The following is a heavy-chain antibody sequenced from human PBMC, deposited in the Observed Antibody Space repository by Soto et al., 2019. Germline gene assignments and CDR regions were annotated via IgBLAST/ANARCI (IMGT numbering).Heavy chain of an antibody. D-gene: IGHD2-2*01. CDR3: AKDQPGYCSSTSCPNWFDP. J-gene: IGHJ5*02. Sequence: PGGSLRLSCAASGFTFSSYGMHWVRQAPGKGLEWVAVISYDGSNKYYADSVKGRFTISRDNSKNTLYLQMNSLRAEDTAVYYCAKDQPGYCSSTSCPNWFDPWGQGT. CDR1: GFTFSSYG. CDR2: ISYDGSNK. V-gene: IGHV3-30*18.